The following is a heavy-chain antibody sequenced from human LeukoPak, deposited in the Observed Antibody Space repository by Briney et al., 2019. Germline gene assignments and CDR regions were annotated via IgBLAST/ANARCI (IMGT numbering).Heavy chain of an antibody. V-gene: IGHV4-34*01. Sequence: SETLSLTCAVHGESFNAYFWSWIRQVPGKGLEWIGEIDHRGGSNYNPPLKSRATISVDTSKNHFSLSLTSVTAADTAVYYCATRSSTLAAARCFDDWGQGTVVTVSS. J-gene: IGHJ4*03. CDR2: IDHRGGS. CDR1: GESFNAYF. D-gene: IGHD6-6*01. CDR3: ATRSSTLAAARCFDD.